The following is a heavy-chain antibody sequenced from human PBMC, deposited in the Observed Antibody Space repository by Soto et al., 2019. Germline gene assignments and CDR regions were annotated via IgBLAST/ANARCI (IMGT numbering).Heavy chain of an antibody. CDR2: ISSSSSYI. Sequence: GGSLRLSCAASGFTFSDYSMNWVRQAPGKGLEWVSSISSSSSYIYYTDSMKGRFTISRDNAKNTLYLQMNSLRAEDTAVYYCAREPDYYDISGYYRDQYYYGMDVWGQGTTVTVSS. J-gene: IGHJ6*02. CDR3: AREPDYYDISGYYRDQYYYGMDV. D-gene: IGHD3-22*01. V-gene: IGHV3-21*01. CDR1: GFTFSDYS.